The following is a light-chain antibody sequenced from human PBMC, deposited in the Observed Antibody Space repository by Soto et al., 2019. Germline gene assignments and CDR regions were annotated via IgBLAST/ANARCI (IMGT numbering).Light chain of an antibody. J-gene: IGKJ1*01. CDR3: QQYNSYSPT. CDR2: DAS. V-gene: IGKV3-11*01. CDR1: QSVSSY. Sequence: EIVLTQSPATLSLSPGERATLSCRASQSVSSYLAWYQQKPGQAPRLLIYDASNRVTGIPARFSGSGSGTDFTLTISSLQPDDFATYYCQQYNSYSPTFGQGTKVDIK.